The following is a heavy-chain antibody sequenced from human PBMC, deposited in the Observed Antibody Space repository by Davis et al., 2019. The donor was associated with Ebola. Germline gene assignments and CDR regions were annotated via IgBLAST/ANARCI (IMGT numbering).Heavy chain of an antibody. CDR2: IRSKANSYAT. CDR3: TGDRGDGDY. J-gene: IGHJ4*02. Sequence: GESLKISCAASGFTFSSYAMHWVRQASGKGLEWVGRIRSKANSYATAYAASVKGRFTISRDDSKNTAYLQMNSLKTEDTAVYYCTGDRGDGDYWGQGTLVTVSS. D-gene: IGHD3-16*01. CDR1: GFTFSSYA. V-gene: IGHV3-73*01.